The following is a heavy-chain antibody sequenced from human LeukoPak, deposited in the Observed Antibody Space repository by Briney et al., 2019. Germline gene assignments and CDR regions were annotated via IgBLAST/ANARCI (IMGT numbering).Heavy chain of an antibody. CDR1: GYTFINNW. V-gene: IGHV1-46*01. J-gene: IGHJ4*02. CDR3: ARSPHILTGENFDY. D-gene: IGHD3-9*01. CDR2: INPTGTGT. Sequence: ASVKVSCKASGYTFINNWMHWVRQAPGQGPEWIGLINPTGTGTLYAQKFQGRVTMTRDMSTSTDYMELSSLRSEDTAVYYCARSPHILTGENFDYWGQGTLLTVSS.